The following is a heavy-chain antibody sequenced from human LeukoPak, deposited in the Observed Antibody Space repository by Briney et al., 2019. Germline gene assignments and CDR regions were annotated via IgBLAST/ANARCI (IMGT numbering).Heavy chain of an antibody. CDR2: ISGSGGGT. Sequence: GGSLRLSCAASGFTFSSYAMSWVRQAPGKGLEWVSTISGSGGGTYYADSVKGRFTISRDNSKNTLYLQMNSLRAEDTAVYYCAKALYATEAIDYWGQGTLVTVSS. CDR1: GFTFSSYA. J-gene: IGHJ4*02. CDR3: AKALYATEAIDY. V-gene: IGHV3-23*01. D-gene: IGHD2-2*02.